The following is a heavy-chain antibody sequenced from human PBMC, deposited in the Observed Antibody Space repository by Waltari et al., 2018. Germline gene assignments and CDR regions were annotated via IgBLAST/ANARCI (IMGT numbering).Heavy chain of an antibody. J-gene: IGHJ6*02. V-gene: IGHV4-34*01. D-gene: IGHD3-10*01. CDR3: ARLMVRGVIKTYYYYGMDV. CDR2: INHSGST. CDR1: GGSFSGYY. Sequence: QVQLQQWGAGLLKPSETLSLTCAVYGGSFSGYYWSWIRQPPGKGLEWIGEINHSGSTNYNPSLKSRVTISVDTSKNQFSLKLSSVTAADTAVYYCARLMVRGVIKTYYYYGMDVWGQGP.